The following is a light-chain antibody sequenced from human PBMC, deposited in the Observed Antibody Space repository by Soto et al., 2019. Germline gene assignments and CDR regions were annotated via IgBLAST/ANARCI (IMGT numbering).Light chain of an antibody. J-gene: IGKJ4*01. CDR3: QQYNNWPRAT. CDR2: GAS. Sequence: EIVLTQSPGTLSLSPGERSTLSSSSSQSVSSSYLAWYQQKPGQAPRLLIYGASTRATAIPARFSGSGSGTEFNLTISSLQSEDFGVYYCQQYNNWPRATFGGGTKVDIK. V-gene: IGKV3-15*01. CDR1: QSVSSSY.